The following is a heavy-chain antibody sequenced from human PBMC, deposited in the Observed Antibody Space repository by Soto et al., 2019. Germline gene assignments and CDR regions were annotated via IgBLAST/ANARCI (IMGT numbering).Heavy chain of an antibody. CDR3: ARDRGGYYYGMDV. CDR1: GYTFTSYY. V-gene: IGHV1-46*03. D-gene: IGHD3-10*01. J-gene: IGHJ6*01. Sequence: QVQLVQSGAEVKKPGASVKVSCKASGYTFTSYYMHWVRQAPGQGLEWMGIINPSGGSTSYAQKFQGRVTMPRDTSTRTVYMELSRLRSEDTAVYYCARDRGGYYYGMDVWGQGTTVTVSS. CDR2: INPSGGST.